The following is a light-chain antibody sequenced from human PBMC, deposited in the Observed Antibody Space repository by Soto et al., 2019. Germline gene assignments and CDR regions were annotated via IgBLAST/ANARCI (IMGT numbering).Light chain of an antibody. J-gene: IGKJ4*01. CDR2: GTS. CDR3: QQRGRWPPLT. V-gene: IGKV3-11*01. Sequence: EIVLTQSPATLSLSPGARATLSCRASQTVRDSLAWFQQKPGQTPRLLIWGTSNRATSIPARFVGSGSGTDFTLTITSLEPEDFAVYYCQQRGRWPPLTFGGGTKVELK. CDR1: QTVRDS.